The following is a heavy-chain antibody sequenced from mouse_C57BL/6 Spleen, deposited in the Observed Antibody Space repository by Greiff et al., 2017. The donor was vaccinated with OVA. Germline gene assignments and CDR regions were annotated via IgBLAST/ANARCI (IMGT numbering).Heavy chain of an antibody. V-gene: IGHV1-42*01. CDR1: GYSFTGYY. Sequence: VQLKESGPELVKPGASVKISCKASGYSFTGYYMNWVKQSPEKSLEWIGEINPSTGGTTYNQKFKAKATLTVDKSSSTAYMQLKSLTSEDSAVYYCARSLIYYYGSSPSFGYWGQGTTLTVSS. CDR3: ARSLIYYYGSSPSFGY. D-gene: IGHD1-1*01. CDR2: INPSTGGT. J-gene: IGHJ2*01.